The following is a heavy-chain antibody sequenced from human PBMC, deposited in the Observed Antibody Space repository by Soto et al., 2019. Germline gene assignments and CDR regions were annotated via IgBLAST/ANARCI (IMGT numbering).Heavy chain of an antibody. CDR1: GGSIGSGGYS. CDR2: IYPTGTT. D-gene: IGHD3-10*01. J-gene: IGHJ6*02. V-gene: IGHV4-30-2*06. Sequence: SETLSLTCTVSGGSIGSGGYSWSWIRQSPEKGLEWIGCIYPTGTTYYHPSLKSRVTISVDTSRNQFPLNLTSVTAADTAVYYCARDPPGPSPRWVLWGQGTTVTVSS. CDR3: ARDPPGPSPRWVL.